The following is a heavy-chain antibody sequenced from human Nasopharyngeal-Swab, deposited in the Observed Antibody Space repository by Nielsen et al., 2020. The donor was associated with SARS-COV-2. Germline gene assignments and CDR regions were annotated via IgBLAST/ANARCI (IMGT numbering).Heavy chain of an antibody. CDR2: INHSGST. V-gene: IGHV4-34*01. Sequence: WIRQPPGKGLEWIGEINHSGSTNYDPSLKSRVTISVDTSKNQFSLKLSSVTAADTAVYYCARADYLLDYWGQGTLVTVSS. D-gene: IGHD4-11*01. J-gene: IGHJ4*02. CDR3: ARADYLLDY.